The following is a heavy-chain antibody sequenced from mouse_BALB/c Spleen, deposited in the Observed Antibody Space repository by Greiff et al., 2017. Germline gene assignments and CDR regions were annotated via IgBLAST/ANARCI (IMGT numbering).Heavy chain of an antibody. CDR1: GFSLTSYG. V-gene: IGHV2-9*02. CDR3: ARDGYDGAMDY. J-gene: IGHJ4*01. D-gene: IGHD2-2*01. CDR2: IWAGGST. Sequence: QVHVKQSGPGLVAPSQSLSITCTVSGFSLTSYGVHWVRQPPGKGLEWLGVIWAGGSTNYNSALMSRLSISKDNSKSQVFLKMNSLQTDDTAMYYCARDGYDGAMDYWGQGTSVTVSS.